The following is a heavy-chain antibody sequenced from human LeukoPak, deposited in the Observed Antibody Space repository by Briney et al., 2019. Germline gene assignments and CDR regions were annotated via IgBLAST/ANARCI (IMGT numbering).Heavy chain of an antibody. V-gene: IGHV3-30*04. CDR2: ISYDGSNK. D-gene: IGHD2-2*01. CDR3: ARGGIVVVPAAIGGLDY. J-gene: IGHJ4*02. Sequence: GGSLRLSCGASGFTFSSYAMHWVRQAPGKGLEWVAVISYDGSNKYYAGSVKGRFTISRDNSKNTLFLQMNSLRAEDTAVYYCARGGIVVVPAAIGGLDYWGQGTLVTVSS. CDR1: GFTFSSYA.